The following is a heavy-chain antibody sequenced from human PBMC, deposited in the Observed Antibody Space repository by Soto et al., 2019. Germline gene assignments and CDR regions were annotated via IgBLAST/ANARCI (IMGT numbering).Heavy chain of an antibody. V-gene: IGHV1-69*05. J-gene: IGHJ3*01. CDR1: GGTFSSYA. CDR2: IIPIFGTA. CDR3: ARGGRSLFRVSPKGAFDF. Sequence: QVQLVQSGAEVKKPGSSVKVSCKASGGTFSSYAISWVRQAPGQGLEWMGGIIPIFGTANYAQKFQGRVTITSDESTSTAYMEVSSLRSGGTVVYYCARGGRSLFRVSPKGAFDFWGQGTMVTVSS. D-gene: IGHD3-10*02.